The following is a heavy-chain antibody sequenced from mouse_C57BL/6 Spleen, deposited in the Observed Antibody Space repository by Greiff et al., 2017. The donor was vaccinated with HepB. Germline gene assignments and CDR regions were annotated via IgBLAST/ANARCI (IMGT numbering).Heavy chain of an antibody. V-gene: IGHV1-52*01. CDR3: ARDKYGSSYEGFAY. J-gene: IGHJ3*01. D-gene: IGHD1-1*01. Sequence: VQLQQSGAELVRPGSSVKLSCKASGYTFTSYWMHWVKQRPIQGLEWIGNIDPSDSETHYNQKFKDKATLTVDKSSSTAYMQLSSLTSEDSAVYYCARDKYGSSYEGFAYWGQGTLVTVSA. CDR1: GYTFTSYW. CDR2: IDPSDSET.